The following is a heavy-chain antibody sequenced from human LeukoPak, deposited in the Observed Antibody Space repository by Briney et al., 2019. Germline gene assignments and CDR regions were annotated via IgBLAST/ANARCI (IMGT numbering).Heavy chain of an antibody. J-gene: IGHJ4*02. CDR3: ASSPYYYDSSGNYYYFEY. D-gene: IGHD3-22*01. Sequence: GASVTVSCKASGYTFSGYYMHWVRQAPGQGLEWMGWINPNSGDTNSAQRFQGKVTMTRDTSISTAYMELSRLRSDDTAVYYCASSPYYYDSSGNYYYFEYWGQGTLVTVSS. V-gene: IGHV1-2*02. CDR1: GYTFSGYY. CDR2: INPNSGDT.